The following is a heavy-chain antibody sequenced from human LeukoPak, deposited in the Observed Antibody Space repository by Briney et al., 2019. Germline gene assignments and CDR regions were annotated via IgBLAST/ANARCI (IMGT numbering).Heavy chain of an antibody. CDR1: GGSISSYY. V-gene: IGHV4-4*09. CDR3: ARLGEPYSSSSSWFDP. J-gene: IGHJ5*02. D-gene: IGHD6-6*01. Sequence: SETLSLTCTVSGGSISSYYWSWIRQPPGKGLEWIGYIYTSGSTNYNPSLKSRVTISVDTSKNQFSLKLSPVTAADTAVYYCARLGEPYSSSSSWFDPWGQGTLVTVSS. CDR2: IYTSGST.